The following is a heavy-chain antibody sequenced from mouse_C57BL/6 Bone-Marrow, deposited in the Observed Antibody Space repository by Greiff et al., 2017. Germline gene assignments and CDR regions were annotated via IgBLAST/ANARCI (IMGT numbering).Heavy chain of an antibody. CDR2: ISNGGGST. D-gene: IGHD1-1*01. CDR3: ARPSYYGSSNWYFDV. CDR1: GFTFSDYY. J-gene: IGHJ1*03. V-gene: IGHV5-12*01. Sequence: EVHLVESGGGLVQPGGSLKLSCAASGFTFSDYYMYWVRQTPEKRLEWVAYISNGGGSTYYPDTVKGRVTISRDNAKNTLYLQMSRLKSEDTAMYYCARPSYYGSSNWYFDVWGTGTTVTVSS.